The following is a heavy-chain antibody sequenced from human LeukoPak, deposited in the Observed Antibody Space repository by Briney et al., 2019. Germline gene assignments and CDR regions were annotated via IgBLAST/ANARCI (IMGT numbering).Heavy chain of an antibody. J-gene: IGHJ4*02. CDR2: ISGSGGST. CDR3: AKDKFFIEVVGSFDY. Sequence: PGGSPRLSCAASGFTFSSYAMSWVRQAPGKGLEWVSAISGSGGSTYYADSVKGRFTISRDNSKNTLYLQMNSLRAEDTAVYYCAKDKFFIEVVGSFDYWGQGTLVTVSS. CDR1: GFTFSSYA. V-gene: IGHV3-23*01. D-gene: IGHD1-26*01.